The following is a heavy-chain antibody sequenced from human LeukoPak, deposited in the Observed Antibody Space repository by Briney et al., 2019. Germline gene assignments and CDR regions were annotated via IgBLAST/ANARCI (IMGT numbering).Heavy chain of an antibody. CDR2: INPSGGST. Sequence: ASVKVSCKASGYTFTSYYMHWVRQAPGQGLEWMGIINPSGGSTSYAQKFQGRVTMTRDTSTSTVYMELSSLRSEDPAVYYCARSRDGYNGRSSGFDYWGQGPLVTVSS. CDR1: GYTFTSYY. D-gene: IGHD5-24*01. J-gene: IGHJ4*02. CDR3: ARSRDGYNGRSSGFDY. V-gene: IGHV1-46*01.